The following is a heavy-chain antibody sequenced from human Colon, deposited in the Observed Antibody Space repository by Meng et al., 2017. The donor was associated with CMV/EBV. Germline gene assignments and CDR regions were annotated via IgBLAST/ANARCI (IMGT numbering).Heavy chain of an antibody. J-gene: IGHJ5*02. CDR1: GGSFSSYY. CDR2: INHSGDT. Sequence: ESLKISCAVYGGSFSSYYWTWIRQTPGKGLEWIGEINHSGDTNYNPSLNSRVTISVDTSKNQVSLNLRSVTAADTAVYYCARGLLTRLRPTTWFDPWGQGALVTVSS. D-gene: IGHD1-14*01. CDR3: ARGLLTRLRPTTWFDP. V-gene: IGHV4-34*01.